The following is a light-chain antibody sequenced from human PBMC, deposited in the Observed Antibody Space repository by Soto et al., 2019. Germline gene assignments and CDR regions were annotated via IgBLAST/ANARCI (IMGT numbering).Light chain of an antibody. V-gene: IGKV3-11*01. CDR1: QSVSKY. CDR2: NAS. CDR3: QQYGNSPRT. J-gene: IGKJ1*01. Sequence: EIVLTQSPATLSLSPVERATLSCRASQSVSKYLAWYQQKPGQAPRLLIYNASNRATGIPVRFSGSGSGTDFTLTISSLEPEDFAVYYCQQYGNSPRTFGQGTKVDI.